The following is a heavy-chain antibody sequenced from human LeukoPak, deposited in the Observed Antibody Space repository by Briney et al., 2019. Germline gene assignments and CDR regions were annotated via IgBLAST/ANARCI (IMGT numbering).Heavy chain of an antibody. Sequence: GGSLRLSCATSGFTFSNYWMNWVRQAPGKGLEWVANIKQDGSEKYYVDSVKGRLTISRDNAKNSLFLQMNGLRADDTAVYYCARDPQTNSWPEYFLHWGQGTLVTVSS. CDR2: IKQDGSEK. J-gene: IGHJ1*01. V-gene: IGHV3-7*04. CDR1: GFTFSNYW. CDR3: ARDPQTNSWPEYFLH. D-gene: IGHD6-13*01.